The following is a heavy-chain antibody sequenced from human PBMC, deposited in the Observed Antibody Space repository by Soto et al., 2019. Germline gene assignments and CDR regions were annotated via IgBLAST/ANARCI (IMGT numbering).Heavy chain of an antibody. D-gene: IGHD6-13*01. CDR3: ASQSIAAAGTCFDY. J-gene: IGHJ4*02. V-gene: IGHV4-39*01. CDR2: IYYSGNT. CDR1: GGSISSSSYY. Sequence: SETLSLTCTVSGGSISSSSYYWGWIRQPPGKGLEWIGSIYYSGNTYYNPSLKSRVTISVDTSKNQFSLKLSSVTAADTAVYYCASQSIAAAGTCFDYWGQGTLVTVSS.